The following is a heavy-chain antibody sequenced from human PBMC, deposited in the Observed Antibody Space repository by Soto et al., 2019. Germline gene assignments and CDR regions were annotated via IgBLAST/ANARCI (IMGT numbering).Heavy chain of an antibody. CDR2: IRGFSPYT. V-gene: IGHV3-21*01. J-gene: IGHJ6*02. CDR1: GFTFRTYT. Sequence: GGSLRLSXISSGFTFRTYTMNWVRQAPGKGLEWVSGIRGFSPYTFYAESVKGRFTISRDNAKNSLYLQMNSLRAEDTAVYYCARDRGYDAHDYYYNAMDVWGQGTTVTV. CDR3: ARDRGYDAHDYYYNAMDV. D-gene: IGHD3-10*01.